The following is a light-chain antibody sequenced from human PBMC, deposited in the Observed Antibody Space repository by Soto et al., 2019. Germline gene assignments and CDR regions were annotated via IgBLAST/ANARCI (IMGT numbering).Light chain of an antibody. CDR3: QQYGSSPRT. V-gene: IGKV3-20*01. Sequence: EIVLTQSPGTLSLSPGERATLSCRASQSVSSSYFAWYQQKPGQAPRLLIYDASSRATGIPDRFSGSGSGKDFTLTIIRLEPEDFAVYYCQQYGSSPRTFGQGTKVDIK. CDR1: QSVSSSY. J-gene: IGKJ1*01. CDR2: DAS.